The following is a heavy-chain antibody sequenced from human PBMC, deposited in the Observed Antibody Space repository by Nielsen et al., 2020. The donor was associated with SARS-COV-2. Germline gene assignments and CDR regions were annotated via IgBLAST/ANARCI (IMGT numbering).Heavy chain of an antibody. CDR1: GRTFSSYA. Sequence: SVNVSCKASGRTFSSYAISWVRQAPGQGLEWMGGIIPIFGTANYAQKFQGRVTITADESTSTAYMELSSLRSEDTAVYYCARGIVATTPSQPYYYYGMDVWGQGTTVTVSS. CDR3: ARGIVATTPSQPYYYYGMDV. CDR2: IIPIFGTA. J-gene: IGHJ6*02. V-gene: IGHV1-69*13. D-gene: IGHD5-12*01.